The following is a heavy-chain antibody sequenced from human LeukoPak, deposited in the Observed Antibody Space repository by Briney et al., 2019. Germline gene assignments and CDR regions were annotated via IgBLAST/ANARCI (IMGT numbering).Heavy chain of an antibody. CDR3: ARRWFGELGWFDP. Sequence: GGSLRLSCAASGFTFSNYWMSWVRQAPGKGLEWVANIKQDGSEKYYVDSVKGRFTISRDNAKNSLFLQMNSPRAEDTAVYYCARRWFGELGWFDPWGQGTLVTVSS. CDR1: GFTFSNYW. J-gene: IGHJ5*02. D-gene: IGHD3-10*01. CDR2: IKQDGSEK. V-gene: IGHV3-7*01.